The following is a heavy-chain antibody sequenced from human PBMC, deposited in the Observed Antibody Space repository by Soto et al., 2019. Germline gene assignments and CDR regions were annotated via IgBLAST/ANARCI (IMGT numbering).Heavy chain of an antibody. D-gene: IGHD5-18*01. V-gene: IGHV5-10-1*01. CDR1: GYSVTSSW. Sequence: PGDSLKISCKASGYSVTSSWIGWVRQMPGKCLEWMGRIDPSDSYTNYSPSFQGHVTISADKSISTAYLQWSSLKASDTAMYYCASGYSSASGYYYGMDVWGQGTTVTVSS. CDR2: IDPSDSYT. J-gene: IGHJ6*02. CDR3: ASGYSSASGYYYGMDV.